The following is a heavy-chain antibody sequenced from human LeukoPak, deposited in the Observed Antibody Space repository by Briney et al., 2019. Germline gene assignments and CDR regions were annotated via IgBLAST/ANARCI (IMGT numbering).Heavy chain of an antibody. V-gene: IGHV3-33*01. J-gene: IGHJ3*02. D-gene: IGHD6-19*01. CDR2: IWYDGSNK. CDR1: GFTFSSYG. CDR3: ARDGREQWLVPKDAFDI. Sequence: GRSLRLSCAASGFTFSSYGMHWVRQAPGKGLEWVAVIWYDGSNKYYAESVKGRFTISRDNSKNTLYLQMNSLRAEDTAVYYCARDGREQWLVPKDAFDIWGQGTMVTVSS.